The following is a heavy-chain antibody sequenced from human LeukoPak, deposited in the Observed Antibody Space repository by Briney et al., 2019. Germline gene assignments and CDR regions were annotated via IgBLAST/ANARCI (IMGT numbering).Heavy chain of an antibody. V-gene: IGHV3-48*01. CDR1: GFTFSSYA. D-gene: IGHD4-17*01. J-gene: IGHJ4*02. CDR2: ISDSSRKI. Sequence: GGSLRLSCAASGFTFSSYAMSWVRQAPGKGLEWVSYISDSSRKIYYADSVKGRFTISRDNAKNSLYLQMNSLRAEDTAVYYCARGPYGDYIDAFDYWGQGTLVTVSS. CDR3: ARGPYGDYIDAFDY.